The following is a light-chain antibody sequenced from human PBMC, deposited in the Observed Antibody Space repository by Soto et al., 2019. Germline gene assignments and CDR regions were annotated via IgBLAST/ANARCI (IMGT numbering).Light chain of an antibody. V-gene: IGLV1-36*01. Sequence: QSVLTQPPSVSEAPRQRVTISCSGSSSNIGNNAVNWYQQLPGKAPKLLIYYDDLLPSGVSDRFSGSKSGTSASLAISGLQSEDEADYYCAAGDDSLNGYVFGTGTQLTVL. J-gene: IGLJ1*01. CDR3: AAGDDSLNGYV. CDR1: SSNIGNNA. CDR2: YDD.